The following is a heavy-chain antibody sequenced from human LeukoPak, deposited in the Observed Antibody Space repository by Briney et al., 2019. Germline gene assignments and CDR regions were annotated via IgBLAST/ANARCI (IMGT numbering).Heavy chain of an antibody. D-gene: IGHD6-19*01. J-gene: IGHJ4*02. CDR1: GGSISSNW. V-gene: IGHV4-4*02. CDR2: IYHGGST. CDR3: ARGGTAVAGLDS. Sequence: SGTLSLTCAVSGGSISSNWWSWVRQPPGKGLEWIGEIYHGGSTNYNPSLKSRVTISVDKSKNQFSLKLTSVTAADTAVYYCARGGTAVAGLDSWGQGTLVAVSS.